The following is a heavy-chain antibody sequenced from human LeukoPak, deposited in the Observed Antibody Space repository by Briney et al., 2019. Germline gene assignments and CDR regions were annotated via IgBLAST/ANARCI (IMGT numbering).Heavy chain of an antibody. CDR1: GFTFSSYA. V-gene: IGHV3-23*01. D-gene: IGHD1-7*01. CDR3: AKFPDLTGTTYG. CDR2: ISGSGGST. J-gene: IGHJ4*02. Sequence: PGGSLRLSCAASGFTFSSYAMSWVRQAPGKGLEWVSAISGSGGSTYYADSVKGRFTISRDNSKNTLYLQTNSQRAEDTAVYYCAKFPDLTGTTYGWGQGTLDTVSS.